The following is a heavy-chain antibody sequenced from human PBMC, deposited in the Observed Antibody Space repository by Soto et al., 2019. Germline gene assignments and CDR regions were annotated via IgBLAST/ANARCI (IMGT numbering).Heavy chain of an antibody. V-gene: IGHV4-59*08. J-gene: IGHJ4*02. Sequence: SETLSLTCTVSGASFSHFYWSWIRQAPGKGLEWLGYIYDSGSTTYNPSVKSRVTMSVDTSKTQFSLKLSSVTAADTAVYYCAGGLSGDKVDQWGQGTLVTVSS. CDR2: IYDSGST. D-gene: IGHD2-21*01. CDR1: GASFSHFY. CDR3: AGGLSGDKVDQ.